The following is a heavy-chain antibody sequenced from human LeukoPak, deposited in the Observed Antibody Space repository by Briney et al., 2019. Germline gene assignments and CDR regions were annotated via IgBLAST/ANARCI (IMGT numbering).Heavy chain of an antibody. CDR2: INHSGST. CDR1: GGSFSGYY. Sequence: SETLSLTCAVYGGSFSGYYWSWIRQPPGKGLEWIGEINHSGSTNYNPSLKSRVTISVDTSKNQFSLKLSSVTAADTAVYYCARSLTVTRRKYFDYWGQGTLVTVSS. J-gene: IGHJ4*02. CDR3: ARSLTVTRRKYFDY. D-gene: IGHD4-17*01. V-gene: IGHV4-34*01.